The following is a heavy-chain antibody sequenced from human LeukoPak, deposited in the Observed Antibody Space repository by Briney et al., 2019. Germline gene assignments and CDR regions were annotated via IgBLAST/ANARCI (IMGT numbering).Heavy chain of an antibody. CDR2: FIPVFGRA. V-gene: IGHV1-69*05. Sequence: ASVKVSCKPSGGTFSNHAISWVRQAPGQGLEWMGGFIPVFGRAIYAQKFQGRVTITTDESASTAYMELSALTSDDTAVYYCARGRRDPGAGAGVDYYYFYMDVWGKGTTVTVSS. CDR1: GGTFSNHA. J-gene: IGHJ6*03. D-gene: IGHD6-19*01. CDR3: ARGRRDPGAGAGVDYYYFYMDV.